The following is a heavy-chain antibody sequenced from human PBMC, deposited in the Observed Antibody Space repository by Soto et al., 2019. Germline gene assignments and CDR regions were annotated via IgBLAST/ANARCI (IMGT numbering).Heavy chain of an antibody. D-gene: IGHD2-15*01. J-gene: IGHJ5*02. CDR2: ISGSGGST. CDR1: GFTFSSYA. CDR3: AKVNLVVVAAADNWFYP. V-gene: IGHV3-23*01. Sequence: PGGSLRLSCAASGFTFSSYAMSWVRQGPGKGLEWVSAISGSGGSTYYADSVKGRFTISRDNSKNTLYLQMNSLRAEDTAVYYCAKVNLVVVAAADNWFYPWGQGTLVTVSS.